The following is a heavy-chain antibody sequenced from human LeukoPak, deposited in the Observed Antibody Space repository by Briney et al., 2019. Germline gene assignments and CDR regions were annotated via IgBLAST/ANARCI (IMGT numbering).Heavy chain of an antibody. CDR1: GASISGYF. CDR3: ARVAAAGYFDY. J-gene: IGHJ4*02. D-gene: IGHD6-13*01. CDR2: IYYSGST. V-gene: IGHV4-59*06. Sequence: PSETLSLTCTVSGASISGYFWSWIRQPPGKGLEWIGYIYYSGSTYYNPSLKSRVTISVDTSKNQFSLKLSSVTAADTAVYYCARVAAAGYFDYWGQGTLVTVSS.